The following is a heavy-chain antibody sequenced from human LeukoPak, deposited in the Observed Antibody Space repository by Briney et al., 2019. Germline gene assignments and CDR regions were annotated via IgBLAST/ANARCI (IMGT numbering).Heavy chain of an antibody. J-gene: IGHJ4*02. D-gene: IGHD2/OR15-2a*01. CDR2: ISYSGST. CDR1: GGSISSYY. V-gene: IGHV4-59*08. Sequence: KPSETLSLTCTVSGGSISSYYWNWIRQPPGKGLEWIGYISYSGSTNYNPSLKSRVTISLDTSKNQFSLKLSSVTAADTAVYYCAGHHPRNTVDFWGQGTLVTVSS. CDR3: AGHHPRNTVDF.